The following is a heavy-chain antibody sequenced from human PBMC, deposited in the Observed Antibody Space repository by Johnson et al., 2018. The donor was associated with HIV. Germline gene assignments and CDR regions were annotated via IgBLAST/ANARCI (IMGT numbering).Heavy chain of an antibody. CDR3: ARGRCDLTAEDAFDL. D-gene: IGHD1-14*01. Sequence: VQLVESGGGVVQPGGSLRLSCAASGFSFSNYAMDWVRQAPGKGLEWVSYISSSGSTIYYADSVKGRFTISRDNAENSLYLQMSSLRAEDSAVYYCARGRCDLTAEDAFDLWGHGTMVTVSS. V-gene: IGHV3-48*04. CDR2: ISSSGSTI. J-gene: IGHJ3*01. CDR1: GFSFSNYA.